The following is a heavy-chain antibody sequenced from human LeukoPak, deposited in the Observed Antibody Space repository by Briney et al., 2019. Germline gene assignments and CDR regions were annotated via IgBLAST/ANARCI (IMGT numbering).Heavy chain of an antibody. CDR3: ARDTVTTPYYYYGMDV. D-gene: IGHD4-11*01. V-gene: IGHV1-2*02. CDR2: INPNSGGT. Sequence: ASVKVSCKASGYTSTGYYMHWVRQAAGQGLEWMGWINPNSGGTNYAQKFQGRVTMTRDTSISTAYMELSRLRSDDTAVYYCARDTVTTPYYYYGMDVWGQGTTVTVSS. J-gene: IGHJ6*02. CDR1: GYTSTGYY.